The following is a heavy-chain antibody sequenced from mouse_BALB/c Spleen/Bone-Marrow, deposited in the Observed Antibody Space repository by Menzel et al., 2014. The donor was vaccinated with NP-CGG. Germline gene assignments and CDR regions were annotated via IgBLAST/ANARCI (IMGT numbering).Heavy chain of an antibody. CDR3: ARDMGLLRFDY. CDR2: IRNKANGYTT. V-gene: IGHV7-3*02. D-gene: IGHD2-3*01. Sequence: EVKLVESGGGLVQPGGSLGLSCAPSGFTFTDYYMSWVRQPPGKALEWLAFIRNKANGYTTEYSASVKGRFTISRDNSQSILYLQMNTLSAEDSATYYCARDMGLLRFDYWGHGTTLTVSS. J-gene: IGHJ2*01. CDR1: GFTFTDYY.